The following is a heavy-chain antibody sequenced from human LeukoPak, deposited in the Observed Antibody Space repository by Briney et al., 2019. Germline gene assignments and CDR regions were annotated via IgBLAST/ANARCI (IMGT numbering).Heavy chain of an antibody. J-gene: IGHJ3*02. V-gene: IGHV3-7*01. D-gene: IGHD3-3*02. Sequence: GGSLRLSCSASGLTFSSYWMSWVRQAPGKGLEWVANIKKDGSEKYYVDSVQGRFTISRDNAKNSLFLQMNSLRAEDTAVYYCVREEVTAFHDAFDIWGQGTMVTVSS. CDR1: GLTFSSYW. CDR3: VREEVTAFHDAFDI. CDR2: IKKDGSEK.